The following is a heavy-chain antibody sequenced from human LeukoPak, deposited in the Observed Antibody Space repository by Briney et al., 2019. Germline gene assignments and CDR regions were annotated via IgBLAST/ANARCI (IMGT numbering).Heavy chain of an antibody. D-gene: IGHD6-6*01. J-gene: IGHJ6*03. Sequence: GESLKISCKGSGYSFTSYWIGWVRQMPGKGLEWMGIIYPGDSDTRYSPSLQGQVTISADKSISTAYLQWSSLKASDTAMYYCARQVPYSSSAYYYYYYMDVWGKGTTVTVSS. CDR3: ARQVPYSSSAYYYYYYMDV. V-gene: IGHV5-51*01. CDR1: GYSFTSYW. CDR2: IYPGDSDT.